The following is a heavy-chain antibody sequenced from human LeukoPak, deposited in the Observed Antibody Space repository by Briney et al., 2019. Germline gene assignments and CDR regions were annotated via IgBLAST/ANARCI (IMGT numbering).Heavy chain of an antibody. CDR3: ARNAYGAQMPSDV. D-gene: IGHD4-17*01. CDR2: INPTSGYT. J-gene: IGHJ6*02. V-gene: IGHV3-11*03. CDR1: GFTFIDYY. Sequence: GGSLRLSCAASGFTFIDYYMSWIRQAPGKGLEWLSYINPTSGYTPYADSVRGRFTISRDNAKNSLYLQMNSLRAEDTAVYYCARNAYGAQMPSDVFGHGSTVTVSS.